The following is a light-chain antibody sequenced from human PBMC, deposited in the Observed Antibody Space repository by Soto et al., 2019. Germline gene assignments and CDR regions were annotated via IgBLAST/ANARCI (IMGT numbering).Light chain of an antibody. V-gene: IGKV3-11*01. Sequence: EVMLTQSPATLSLSPGERATLSCRASQSVSSYLAWYEQKPCQAPRLLIYDASNRATGIPARFSGSGSGTDFTLTISSLEPEDFAVYYCQQRSNWPPITFGQGTLLAIK. CDR2: DAS. CDR1: QSVSSY. CDR3: QQRSNWPPIT. J-gene: IGKJ5*01.